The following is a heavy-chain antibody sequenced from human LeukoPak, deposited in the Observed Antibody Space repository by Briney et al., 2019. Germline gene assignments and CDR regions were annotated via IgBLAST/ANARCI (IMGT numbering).Heavy chain of an antibody. CDR1: GFTFTSYS. Sequence: PGGSLRLSCAASGFTFTSYSMNWVRQAAGKGLEWVSTISGGGGSTYYAVSVKGRFTISRDNSKNTLYLQVNSLRAEDTAVYYCAKGGKWDVTPFDYWGQGTLVTVSS. D-gene: IGHD1-26*01. J-gene: IGHJ4*02. V-gene: IGHV3-23*01. CDR2: ISGGGGST. CDR3: AKGGKWDVTPFDY.